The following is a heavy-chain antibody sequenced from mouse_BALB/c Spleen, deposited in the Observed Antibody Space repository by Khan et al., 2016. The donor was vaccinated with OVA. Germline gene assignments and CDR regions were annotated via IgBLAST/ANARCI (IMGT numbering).Heavy chain of an antibody. CDR3: ASYRYDYSDY. Sequence: QVQLQQSGAELARPGASVKLSCKASGYTFTTYWMQWVKQRPGQGLEWIGTIYPGDGDTRYTQNFKDKAILTADKASSTAYMQLSSLASEDSAVYCYASYRYDYSDYWGQGTTVTVSS. J-gene: IGHJ2*01. D-gene: IGHD2-14*01. CDR1: GYTFTTYW. V-gene: IGHV1-87*01. CDR2: IYPGDGDT.